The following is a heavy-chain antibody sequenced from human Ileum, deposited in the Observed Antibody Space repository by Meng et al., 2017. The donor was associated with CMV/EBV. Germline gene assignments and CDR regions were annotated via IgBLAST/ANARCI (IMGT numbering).Heavy chain of an antibody. CDR3: AKGGRGR. CDR1: GFTFSSYA. Sequence: GESLKISCAASGFTFSSYAMSWVRQAPGKGLEWVSVIYSGGSSTYYADSVKGRFTISRDNSKNTLYLQMNSLRAEDTAVYYCAKGGRGRWGQGNQVNVAS. D-gene: IGHD5-24*01. J-gene: IGHJ4*02. CDR2: IYSGGSST. V-gene: IGHV3-23*03.